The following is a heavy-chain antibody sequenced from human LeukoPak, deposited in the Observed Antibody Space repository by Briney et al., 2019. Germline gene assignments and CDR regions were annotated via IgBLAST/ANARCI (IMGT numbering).Heavy chain of an antibody. V-gene: IGHV3-66*02. Sequence: GSLRLSFAASGFTFIDYWMHWVRQAPGKGLAWVSLIYSDGVTQYADSVKGRFTISRDNSKNTLYLQMNSLRDEDTAVYFCARDRAEGKTWVEFDPWGQGTLVTVSS. CDR1: GFTFIDYW. CDR3: ARDRAEGKTWVEFDP. J-gene: IGHJ5*02. CDR2: IYSDGVT.